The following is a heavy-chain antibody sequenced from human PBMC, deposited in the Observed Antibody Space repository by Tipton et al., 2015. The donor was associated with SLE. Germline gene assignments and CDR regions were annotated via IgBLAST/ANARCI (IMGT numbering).Heavy chain of an antibody. CDR1: GFNFGAYW. J-gene: IGHJ4*02. Sequence: SLRLSCVASGFNFGAYWMHWVRQAPGKGLVWISRTNQDGAIRSYEDSVKGRFIISRDNSKSTLYLQMNNVRVEDTALYYCTRGTDPGSSRISDYWGQGTMVSVSS. V-gene: IGHV3-74*01. CDR2: TNQDGAIR. CDR3: TRGTDPGSSRISDY. D-gene: IGHD2-15*01.